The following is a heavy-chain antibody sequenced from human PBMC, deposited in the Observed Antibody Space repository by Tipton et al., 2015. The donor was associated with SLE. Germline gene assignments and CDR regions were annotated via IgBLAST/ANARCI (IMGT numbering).Heavy chain of an antibody. CDR1: GYSTSSGFY. V-gene: IGHV4-38-2*02. Sequence: TLSLTCSVSGYSTSSGFYWGWLRQSPGKGLVWIGSFNYRGSTQYNPALKSRVIISVDTSGNQVSLRLRSVTAADTAVYYCARDLFVEFYRSWCDYAYYFDYWGQGVLVTVSS. CDR3: ARDLFVEFYRSWCDYAYYFDY. CDR2: FNYRGST. J-gene: IGHJ4*02. D-gene: IGHD3-3*01.